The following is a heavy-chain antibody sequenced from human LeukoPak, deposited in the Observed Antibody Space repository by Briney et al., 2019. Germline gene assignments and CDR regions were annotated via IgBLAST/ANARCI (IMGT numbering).Heavy chain of an antibody. Sequence: SETLSLTCAVSGGSISSGDYYWSWIRQPPGKGLEWIGYIYYSGSTYYNPSLKSRVTISVDTSKNQFSLKLSSVTAADTAVYYCARDEGGSSFDYWGQGTLVTVSS. CDR3: ARDEGGSSFDY. D-gene: IGHD1-26*01. CDR2: IYYSGST. CDR1: GGSISSGDYY. J-gene: IGHJ4*02. V-gene: IGHV4-30-4*08.